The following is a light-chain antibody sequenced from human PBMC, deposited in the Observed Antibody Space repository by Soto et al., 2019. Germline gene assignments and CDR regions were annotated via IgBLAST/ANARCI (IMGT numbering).Light chain of an antibody. V-gene: IGLV2-14*01. CDR3: SSYSISTAYL. J-gene: IGLJ1*01. CDR2: EVS. Sequence: QSVLTQPASVSGYPGQSITISCTGTSSDVGGYDYVSWYQLHPGKAPKLMVFEVSNRPSGVSYRFSGSKSGNTASLTISGLQAEDEADYFCSSYSISTAYLFGTGTKV. CDR1: SSDVGGYDY.